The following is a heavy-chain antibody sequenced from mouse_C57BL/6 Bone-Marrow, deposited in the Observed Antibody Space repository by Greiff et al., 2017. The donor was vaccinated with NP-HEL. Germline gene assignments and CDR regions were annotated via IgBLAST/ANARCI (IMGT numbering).Heavy chain of an antibody. J-gene: IGHJ1*03. CDR2: ISSGGDYI. V-gene: IGHV5-9-1*02. CDR3: TRERQKIWGPLRYFDV. CDR1: GFTFSSYA. Sequence: EVQLVESGEGLVKPGGSLKLSCAASGFTFSSYAMSWVRQTPEKRLEWVAYISSGGDYIYYADTVKGRFTISRDNARNTLYLQMSSLKSEDTAMYYCTRERQKIWGPLRYFDVWGTGTTVTVSS. D-gene: IGHD1-1*02.